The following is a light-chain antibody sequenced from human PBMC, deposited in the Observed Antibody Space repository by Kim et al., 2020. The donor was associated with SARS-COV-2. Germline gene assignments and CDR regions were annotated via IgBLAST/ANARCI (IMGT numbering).Light chain of an antibody. Sequence: SPGERATLSCRASQSVSSSYLAWYQQKPGQAPRLLIYGASSRATGIPDRFSGSGSGTDFTITISRLEPEDFAVYYCHQYGSSPRTFGQGTKVDIK. J-gene: IGKJ1*01. CDR1: QSVSSSY. CDR2: GAS. CDR3: HQYGSSPRT. V-gene: IGKV3-20*01.